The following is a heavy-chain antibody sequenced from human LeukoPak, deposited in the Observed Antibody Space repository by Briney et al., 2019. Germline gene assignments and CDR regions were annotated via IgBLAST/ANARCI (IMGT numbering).Heavy chain of an antibody. V-gene: IGHV4-59*08. D-gene: IGHD1-1*01. J-gene: IGHJ4*01. Sequence: PSETLSPTCTVSGGSISSYYWSWIRQPPGKGLEGIGYIYYSGSTNYNPSLKSRVTISVDTSKNQFSLKLSSVTAADTAVYYCARHMGLGYTYFYPYFDYWGQGTLVTVSS. CDR1: GGSISSYY. CDR3: ARHMGLGYTYFYPYFDY. CDR2: IYYSGST.